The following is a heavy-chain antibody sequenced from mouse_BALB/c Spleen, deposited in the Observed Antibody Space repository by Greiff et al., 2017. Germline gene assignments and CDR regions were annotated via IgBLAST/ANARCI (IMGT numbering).Heavy chain of an antibody. CDR2: IDPETGGT. CDR3: TRWDGSHFDY. J-gene: IGHJ2*01. CDR1: GYTFTDYE. D-gene: IGHD2-3*01. V-gene: IGHV1-15*01. Sequence: VQRVESGAELVRPGASVTLSCKASGYTFTDYEMHWVKQTPVHGLEWIGAIDPETGGTAYNQKFKGKATLTADKSSSTAYMELRSLTSEDSAVYYCTRWDGSHFDYWGQGTTLTVSS.